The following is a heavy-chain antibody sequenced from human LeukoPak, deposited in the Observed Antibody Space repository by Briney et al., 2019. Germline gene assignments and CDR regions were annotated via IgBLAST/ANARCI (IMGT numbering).Heavy chain of an antibody. CDR1: GFTFSSCA. CDR3: AREEEIAPDY. V-gene: IGHV3-30*04. J-gene: IGHJ4*02. D-gene: IGHD5-24*01. Sequence: QSGRSLRLSCAASGFTFSSCAMHWVRQAPGKGLEWVAVISYDGSNKYFADSVKGRVTISRDNSKNALYLQMNSLRAEDTAVYYCAREEEIAPDYWGQGTLVTVPS. CDR2: ISYDGSNK.